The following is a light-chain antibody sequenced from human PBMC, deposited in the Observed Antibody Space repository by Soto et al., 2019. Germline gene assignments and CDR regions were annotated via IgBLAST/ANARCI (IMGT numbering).Light chain of an antibody. CDR3: QQYNSYSRT. CDR2: DAS. Sequence: DIQMTQSPSTLSASVGDRVTITCRASQSISSWLAWYQQKPGKAPKLLIYDASSLEIGVPSRFSGSGSGTEFTLTISSLQPYDFATYDCQQYNSYSRTFGQGTKVEI. CDR1: QSISSW. J-gene: IGKJ1*01. V-gene: IGKV1-5*01.